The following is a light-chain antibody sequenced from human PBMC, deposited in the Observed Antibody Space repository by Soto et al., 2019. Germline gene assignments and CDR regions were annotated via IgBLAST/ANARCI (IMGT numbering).Light chain of an antibody. V-gene: IGKV3-20*01. J-gene: IGKJ5*01. CDR3: QQYGGSLMT. Sequence: EIGLTQSPGTLSLSQGERATLSCRADQSVSNNFLAWYQQKPGQAPGLFIYGTSSRATGIPDRFSGSGSGTDFTLTISRLEPEDFAIYYCQQYGGSLMTFGQGTRLEIK. CDR1: QSVSNNF. CDR2: GTS.